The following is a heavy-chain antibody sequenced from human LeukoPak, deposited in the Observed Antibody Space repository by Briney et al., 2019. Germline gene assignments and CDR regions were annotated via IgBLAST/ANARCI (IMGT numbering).Heavy chain of an antibody. V-gene: IGHV4-4*02. CDR2: IYHSGST. Sequence: SETLSLTCAVSEGSISSSNWWSWVRQPPGKGLEWIGEIYHSGSTNYNPSLKSRVTISVDKSKDQFSLKVRYVTAADTAVYYCAREMFRGVIGYWGQGTLVTVSS. D-gene: IGHD3-10*01. CDR3: AREMFRGVIGY. J-gene: IGHJ4*02. CDR1: EGSISSSNW.